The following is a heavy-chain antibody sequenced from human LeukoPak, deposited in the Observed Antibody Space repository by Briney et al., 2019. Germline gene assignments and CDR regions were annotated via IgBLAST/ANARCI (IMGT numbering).Heavy chain of an antibody. Sequence: PGRSLRLSCAASGFTFSSYGMHWVRQAPGKGLEWVAVIWYDGSDEYYTDSVKGRFTIFRDNSKNTLYLQMNSLRAEDTPIYYCARAGDAFDLWGQGTMVTVSS. CDR2: IWYDGSDE. J-gene: IGHJ3*01. CDR1: GFTFSSYG. CDR3: ARAGDAFDL. V-gene: IGHV3-33*01.